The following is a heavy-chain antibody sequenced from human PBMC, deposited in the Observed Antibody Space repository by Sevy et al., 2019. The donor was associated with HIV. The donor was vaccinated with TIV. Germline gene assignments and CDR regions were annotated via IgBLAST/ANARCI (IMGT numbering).Heavy chain of an antibody. J-gene: IGHJ6*02. CDR2: IDSRSSSI. V-gene: IGHV3-48*01. CDR3: AREGGYTDQGMDV. D-gene: IGHD5-12*01. Sequence: GGSLRLSCAASGFTFSSYSMNWVRQAPGKGLEWLSYIDSRSSSIYYADSVKGRFTVSRDNAKNSLYVQMNSLRGEDTAVYYCAREGGYTDQGMDVWGQGTTVTVSS. CDR1: GFTFSSYS.